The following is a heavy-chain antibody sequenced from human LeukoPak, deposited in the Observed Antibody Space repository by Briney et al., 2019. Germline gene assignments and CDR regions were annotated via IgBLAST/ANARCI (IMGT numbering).Heavy chain of an antibody. Sequence: GASVKVSCKASGYTFTSYGISWVRQAPGQGLEWMGWISAYNGNTNYAQKLQGRVTMTTDTSTSTAYMELRSLRSDDMAVYYCARHVAVAGIKEPMDYWGQGTLVTVSS. CDR2: ISAYNGNT. D-gene: IGHD6-19*01. CDR1: GYTFTSYG. V-gene: IGHV1-18*03. J-gene: IGHJ4*02. CDR3: ARHVAVAGIKEPMDY.